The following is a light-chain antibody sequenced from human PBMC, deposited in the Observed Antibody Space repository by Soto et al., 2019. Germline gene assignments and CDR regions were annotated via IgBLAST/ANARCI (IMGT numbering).Light chain of an antibody. CDR2: GVT. Sequence: QSALTQPPSASGSPGQSVTISCTGTTSDVGAYTYVSWYQQHPGNAPKLLIYGVTERPSGVPDRFSGSKSGNTASLTVSGLQTEDEAYYYCSSYAGDNNFVFGPGTQLTVL. J-gene: IGLJ1*01. V-gene: IGLV2-8*01. CDR3: SSYAGDNNFV. CDR1: TSDVGAYTY.